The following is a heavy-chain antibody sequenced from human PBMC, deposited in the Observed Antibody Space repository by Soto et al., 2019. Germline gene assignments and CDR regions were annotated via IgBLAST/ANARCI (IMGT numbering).Heavy chain of an antibody. CDR3: VRVYGEIDY. V-gene: IGHV1-8*01. J-gene: IGHJ4*02. D-gene: IGHD4-17*01. CDR1: GYTFTNYD. CDR2: MNPKSGNT. Sequence: QVQLVQSGAEVKKPGASVKVSCKASGYTFTNYDINWVRQATGQGLEWMGWMNPKSGNTGYAQQFQGRVIMTRSTSINTAYMELSSLRSEATAVYYCVRVYGEIDYWGQGTLVTVSS.